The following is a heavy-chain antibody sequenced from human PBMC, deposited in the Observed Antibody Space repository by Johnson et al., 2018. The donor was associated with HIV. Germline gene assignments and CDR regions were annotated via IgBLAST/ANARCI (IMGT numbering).Heavy chain of an antibody. D-gene: IGHD1-26*01. CDR2: IYSGGST. CDR3: ARVRVGAFDI. V-gene: IGHV3-66*02. Sequence: VQLVESGGGVVHPGGSLRLSCAASGFTVSSNYMSWVRQAPVKGLEWVSVIYSGGSTYYADSVKGRFTISRDSSKNTLYLQMNSLRAEDTAMYYCARVRVGAFDIWGQGTMVTVSS. J-gene: IGHJ3*02. CDR1: GFTVSSNY.